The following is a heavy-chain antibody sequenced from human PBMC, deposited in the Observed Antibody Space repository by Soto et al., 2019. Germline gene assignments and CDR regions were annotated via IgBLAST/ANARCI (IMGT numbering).Heavy chain of an antibody. Sequence: SETLSLTCTVSGGSISRGAYYWSWIRQHPGKGLEWIGYIYYIGSTYYNPSLKSRVSISVDTSKNQFSLKLSSVTAADTAVYYCARFYMVRGVMGAFDIWGQGTMVTVS. V-gene: IGHV4-31*03. CDR1: GGSISRGAYY. CDR3: ARFYMVRGVMGAFDI. CDR2: IYYIGST. J-gene: IGHJ3*02. D-gene: IGHD3-10*01.